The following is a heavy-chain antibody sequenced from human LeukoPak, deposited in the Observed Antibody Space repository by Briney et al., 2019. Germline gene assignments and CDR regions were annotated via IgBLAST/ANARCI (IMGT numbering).Heavy chain of an antibody. V-gene: IGHV3-48*03. Sequence: GGSLRLSCAASGFTFSSYEMNWVRQAPGKGLEWVSYISSSSSTIYYADSVKGRFTISRDNDKNSLYLQMNSLRAEDTAVYYCAREYYDYYGSGSKDYWGQGTLVTVSS. CDR2: ISSSSSTI. CDR1: GFTFSSYE. D-gene: IGHD3-10*01. J-gene: IGHJ4*02. CDR3: AREYYDYYGSGSKDY.